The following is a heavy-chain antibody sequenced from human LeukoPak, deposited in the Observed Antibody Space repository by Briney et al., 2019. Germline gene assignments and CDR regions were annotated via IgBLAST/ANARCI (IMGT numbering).Heavy chain of an antibody. CDR3: ARGRGIAARPGYFDY. J-gene: IGHJ4*02. CDR2: ISSNGGST. CDR1: GFTFSSYA. V-gene: IGHV3-64*01. D-gene: IGHD6-6*01. Sequence: GGSLRLSCVASGFTFSSYAMHWVRQAPGKGLEYVSAISSNGGSTYYANSVKGRFTISRDNSKNTLYLQMGSLRAEDMAVYYCARGRGIAARPGYFDYWGQGTLVTVSS.